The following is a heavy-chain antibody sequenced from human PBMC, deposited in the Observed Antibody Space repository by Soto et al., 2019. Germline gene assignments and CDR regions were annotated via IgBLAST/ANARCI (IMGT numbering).Heavy chain of an antibody. CDR3: ARDHVVSGYSYYGAFDI. D-gene: IGHD3-22*01. V-gene: IGHV1-69*01. CDR1: GGTFSSYA. Sequence: QVQLVQSGAEVKKPGSSVKVSCKASGGTFSSYAISWVRQAPGQGLEWMGGIIPIFGTANYAQKFQGRVTSTADESTSTAYMELSSLRSEDTAVYYCARDHVVSGYSYYGAFDIWGQGTKVTVSS. J-gene: IGHJ3*02. CDR2: IIPIFGTA.